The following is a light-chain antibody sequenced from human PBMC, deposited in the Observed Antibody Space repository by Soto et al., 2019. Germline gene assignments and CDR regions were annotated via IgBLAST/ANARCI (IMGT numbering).Light chain of an antibody. J-gene: IGKJ1*01. Sequence: EIVMTQSPATLSVSPGEGASLSCRASQSVRSNLAWYQQKPGQAPRLLIFGASTRATGIPARFSGSGSGTEFTLTINSLQSEDFAVYYCQQYNNWPPWTFGQGTKVDI. CDR2: GAS. CDR3: QQYNNWPPWT. CDR1: QSVRSN. V-gene: IGKV3-15*01.